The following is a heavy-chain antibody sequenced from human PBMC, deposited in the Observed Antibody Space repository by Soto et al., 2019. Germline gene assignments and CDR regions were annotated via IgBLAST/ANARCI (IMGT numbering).Heavy chain of an antibody. J-gene: IGHJ4*02. Sequence: GGSLRLSCAASGFTFSSYGMHWVRQAPGKGLEWVAVISYDGSNKYYADSVKGRFTISRDNSKNTLYLQMNSLRAEDTAVYYCATSWAVAGTGVYYFDDWGQGTLVTVSS. CDR3: ATSWAVAGTGVYYFDD. V-gene: IGHV3-30*03. CDR1: GFTFSSYG. CDR2: ISYDGSNK. D-gene: IGHD6-19*01.